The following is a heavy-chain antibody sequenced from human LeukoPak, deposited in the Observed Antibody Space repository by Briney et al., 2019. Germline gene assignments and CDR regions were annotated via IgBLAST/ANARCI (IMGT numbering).Heavy chain of an antibody. CDR3: ARGGTYYDFWSGYRFDY. D-gene: IGHD3-3*01. Sequence: SETLSLTCTVSGGSISSGGYYWSWIRQPPGKGLEWIGYIYHSGSTYYNPSLKSRVTISVDRSKNQFSLKLSSVTAADTAVYYCARGGTYYDFWSGYRFDYWGQGTLVTVSS. CDR2: IYHSGST. J-gene: IGHJ4*02. V-gene: IGHV4-30-2*01. CDR1: GGSISSGGYY.